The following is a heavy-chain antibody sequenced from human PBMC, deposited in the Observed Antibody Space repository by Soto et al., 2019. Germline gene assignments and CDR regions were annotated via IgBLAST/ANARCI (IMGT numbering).Heavy chain of an antibody. Sequence: SETLSLTCAVSGGSISSSNWWSWVRQPPGKGLEWIGEIYHSGSTNYNPSLKSRVTISVDKSKNQFSLKLSSVTAADTAVYYCARDFRGVSYYYYYGMDVWGQGTTVTVSS. V-gene: IGHV4-4*02. D-gene: IGHD3-10*01. CDR3: ARDFRGVSYYYYYGMDV. CDR1: GGSISSSNW. J-gene: IGHJ6*02. CDR2: IYHSGST.